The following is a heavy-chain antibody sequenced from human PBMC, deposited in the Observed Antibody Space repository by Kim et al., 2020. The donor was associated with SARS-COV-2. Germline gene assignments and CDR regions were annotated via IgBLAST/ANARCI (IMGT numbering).Heavy chain of an antibody. J-gene: IGHJ4*02. CDR3: AREYYDILTGYSPFDY. V-gene: IGHV5-10-1*01. D-gene: IGHD3-9*01. Sequence: SFQGHVTISADKSISTAYLQWSSLKASDTAMYYCAREYYDILTGYSPFDYWGQGTLVTVSS.